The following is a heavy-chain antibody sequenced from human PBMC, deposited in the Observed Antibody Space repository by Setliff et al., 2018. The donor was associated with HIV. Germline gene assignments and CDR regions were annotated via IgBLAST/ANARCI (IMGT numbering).Heavy chain of an antibody. Sequence: PSETLSLTCTVAGGSISSNNFYWGWIRQPPGKGLEWIGTIYSSGDSFYDPSLKSRVTTSIDSSKNQYSLKFSSVTAADTAVYYCASGREAVAGALHFDYWGQGPLVTVSS. CDR3: ASGREAVAGALHFDY. D-gene: IGHD6-19*01. CDR1: GGSISSNNFY. J-gene: IGHJ4*02. V-gene: IGHV4-39*01. CDR2: IYSSGDS.